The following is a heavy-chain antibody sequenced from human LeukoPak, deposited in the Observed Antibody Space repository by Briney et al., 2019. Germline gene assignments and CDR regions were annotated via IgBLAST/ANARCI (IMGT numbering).Heavy chain of an antibody. Sequence: PSETLSLTCTVSGGSISSDTNYWGWLRQPPGKGLEWIGSIHYSGTPYYNPSLKSRITISVDTSKNQFSLKLNSVTAADAAVYYCARRGFGYILDYWGQGTLVTVSS. CDR3: ARRGFGYILDY. J-gene: IGHJ4*02. V-gene: IGHV4-39*01. CDR1: GGSISSDTNY. CDR2: IHYSGTP. D-gene: IGHD1-1*01.